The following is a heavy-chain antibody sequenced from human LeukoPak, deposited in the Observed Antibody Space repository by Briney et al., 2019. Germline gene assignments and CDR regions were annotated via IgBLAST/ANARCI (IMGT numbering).Heavy chain of an antibody. CDR1: GFTFSSYS. V-gene: IGHV3-21*06. Sequence: GGSLRLSCVDSGFTFSSYSLSWVRQAPGKGLEWVSAISSDSRYIYHADSVKGRFTTSRENAKNSLYLQMNSLRVEDTAVYYCARIWSPSGDLRQMKVGHYMDVWGIGTTVTVSS. J-gene: IGHJ6*03. CDR3: ARIWSPSGDLRQMKVGHYMDV. CDR2: ISSDSRYI. D-gene: IGHD3-3*01.